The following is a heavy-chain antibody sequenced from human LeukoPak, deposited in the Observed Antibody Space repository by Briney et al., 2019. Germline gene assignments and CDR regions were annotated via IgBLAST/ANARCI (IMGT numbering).Heavy chain of an antibody. CDR2: ISGSGGST. CDR1: GFTFSSYA. CDR3: AKGGTWIQLWLFDY. V-gene: IGHV3-23*01. D-gene: IGHD5-18*01. J-gene: IGHJ4*02. Sequence: PGGSLRLSCAASGFTFSSYAMGWVRQAPGKGLEWVSVISGSGGSTYYADSVEGRFTISRDNSKNTLYLQMNSLRAEDTAVYYCAKGGTWIQLWLFDYWGQGTLVTVSS.